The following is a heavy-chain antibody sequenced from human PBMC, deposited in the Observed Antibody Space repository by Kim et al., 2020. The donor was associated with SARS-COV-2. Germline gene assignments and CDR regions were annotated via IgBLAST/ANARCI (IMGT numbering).Heavy chain of an antibody. J-gene: IGHJ4*02. CDR3: ARDRRFIGGWFDY. CDR2: IYYSGST. V-gene: IGHV4-59*13. D-gene: IGHD6-19*01. CDR1: GGSISSYY. Sequence: SETLSLTCTVSGGSISSYYWSWIRQPPGKGLEWIGYIYYSGSTNYNPSLKSRVTISVDTSKNQFSLKLSSVTAADTAVYYCARDRRFIGGWFDYWGQGTLVTVSS.